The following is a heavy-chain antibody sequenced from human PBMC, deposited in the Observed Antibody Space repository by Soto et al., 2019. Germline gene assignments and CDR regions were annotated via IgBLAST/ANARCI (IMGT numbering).Heavy chain of an antibody. CDR3: ASSVVVPSTMNYFDF. J-gene: IGHJ4*02. CDR1: GYSFTNYY. Sequence: GESLKISCSASGYSFTNYYLAWVRQMPGKGLEWMGIIYPVDFDTRYSPSFQGQVTISVDRSIRTAYLQWDSLKASDTAMYYCASSVVVPSTMNYFDFWGQGTLVTVSS. V-gene: IGHV5-51*01. D-gene: IGHD2-2*01. CDR2: IYPVDFDT.